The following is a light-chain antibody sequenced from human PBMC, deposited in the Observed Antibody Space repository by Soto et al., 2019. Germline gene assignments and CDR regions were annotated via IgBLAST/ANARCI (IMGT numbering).Light chain of an antibody. Sequence: EIVLTQSPGILSVSAGESASLSCGDSQSISSSFLAWYQQKPGQAPRLLIYGASSRATGIPDRFSGTGSETELNLTISRLQSEDFGVYYCQKYNNWPPNFGQGTRLEIK. CDR3: QKYNNWPPN. V-gene: IGKV3-20*01. J-gene: IGKJ5*01. CDR2: GAS. CDR1: QSISSSF.